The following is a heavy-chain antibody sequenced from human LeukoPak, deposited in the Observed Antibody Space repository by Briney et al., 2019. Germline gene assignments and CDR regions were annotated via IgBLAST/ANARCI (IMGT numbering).Heavy chain of an antibody. V-gene: IGHV3-74*01. CDR1: GFTFSSYW. J-gene: IGHJ4*02. CDR3: AREHRHEGATVDS. Sequence: GGSLRLSCAASGFTFSSYWMHWVRQAPGKGLVWVSRIERDGRSTSYADSVRGRFTISRDNAKNTLYLQMNGLRAEDTAVYYCAREHRHEGATVDSWGQGTLVTVSS. D-gene: IGHD1-26*01. CDR2: IERDGRST.